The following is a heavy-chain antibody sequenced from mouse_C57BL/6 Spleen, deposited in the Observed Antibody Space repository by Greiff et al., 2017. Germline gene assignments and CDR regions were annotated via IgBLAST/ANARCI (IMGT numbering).Heavy chain of an antibody. J-gene: IGHJ2*01. CDR3: ARGEWLRSFDY. D-gene: IGHD2-2*01. CDR1: GFSLTSYG. V-gene: IGHV2-2*01. CDR2: IWSGGST. Sequence: VKLMESGPGLVQPSQSLSITCTVSGFSLTSYGVHWVRQSPGKGLEWLGVIWSGGSTDYNAAFISRLSISKDNSKSQVFFKMNSLQADDTAIYYCARGEWLRSFDYWGQGTTLTVSS.